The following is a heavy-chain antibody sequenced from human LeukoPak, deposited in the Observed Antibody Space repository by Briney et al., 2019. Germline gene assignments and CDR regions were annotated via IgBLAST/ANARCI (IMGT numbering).Heavy chain of an antibody. CDR3: ARAHLYCSGGSCYSDY. J-gene: IGHJ4*02. CDR2: ISSSSSYI. CDR1: GFTFSSYS. Sequence: GGSLRLSCAASGFTFSSYSMNWVRLAPGKGLEWVSSISSSSSYIYYADSVKGRFTISRDNAKNSLYLQMNSLRAEDTAVYYCARAHLYCSGGSCYSDYWGQGTLVTVSS. D-gene: IGHD2-15*01. V-gene: IGHV3-21*01.